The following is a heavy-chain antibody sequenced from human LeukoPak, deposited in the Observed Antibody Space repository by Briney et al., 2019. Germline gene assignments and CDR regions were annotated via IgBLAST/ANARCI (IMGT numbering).Heavy chain of an antibody. J-gene: IGHJ5*02. CDR1: GYTFTSYT. Sequence: ASVKVSCKASGYTFTSYTINWVRQAPGQGLEWMGWISAYNGNTNYAQNLQDRVTMTTDTSTSTAYMELRSLRSDDTAVYYCARAPRTLYCSGIGCLNWFDPWGQGTLVTVSS. CDR3: ARAPRTLYCSGIGCLNWFDP. D-gene: IGHD2-15*01. V-gene: IGHV1-18*01. CDR2: ISAYNGNT.